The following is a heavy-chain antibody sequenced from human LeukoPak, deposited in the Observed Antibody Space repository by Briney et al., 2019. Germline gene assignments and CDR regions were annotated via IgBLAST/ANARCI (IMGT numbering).Heavy chain of an antibody. D-gene: IGHD2-15*01. J-gene: IGHJ4*02. CDR3: ARSYCSGGTCPFDY. CDR2: IWYDGSTK. V-gene: IGHV3-33*01. Sequence: GGALRLSCAASGFXFSTYGIHWVRQAPSKGLEWVAFIWYDGSTKYYADSVKGRFIISRDNSKNSLYLQMNSLRDEDTAVYYCARSYCSGGTCPFDYWGQGTLVTVSS. CDR1: GFXFSTYG.